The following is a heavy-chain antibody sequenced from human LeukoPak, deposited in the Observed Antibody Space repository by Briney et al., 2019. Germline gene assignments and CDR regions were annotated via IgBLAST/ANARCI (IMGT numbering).Heavy chain of an antibody. CDR3: ASDLLNYESHGY. CDR2: ISYDGSNK. V-gene: IGHV3-30*04. D-gene: IGHD3-22*01. Sequence: PGGSLRLSCAASGFTFSSYAMHWVRQAPGKGLEWVAVISYDGSNKYYADSVKGRFTISRDNSKNTLYLQMNSLRAEDTAVYYCASDLLNYESHGYWGQGALVTVSS. CDR1: GFTFSSYA. J-gene: IGHJ4*02.